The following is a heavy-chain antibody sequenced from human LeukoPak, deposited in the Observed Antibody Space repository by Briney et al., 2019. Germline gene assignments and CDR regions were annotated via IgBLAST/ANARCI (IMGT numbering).Heavy chain of an antibody. V-gene: IGHV3-21*04. J-gene: IGHJ5*02. D-gene: IGHD1-26*01. CDR1: GFTFSSYS. CDR2: ISSSSSYT. CDR3: ARASSGSYLVPNWFDP. Sequence: GGSVRLSCAASGFTFSSYSMNWVRQAPGKGLECVLSISSSSSYTYYADSVKGRCTISRDNAKNSLYLQTNSLRAEDTALYYCARASSGSYLVPNWFDPWGQGTLVTAS.